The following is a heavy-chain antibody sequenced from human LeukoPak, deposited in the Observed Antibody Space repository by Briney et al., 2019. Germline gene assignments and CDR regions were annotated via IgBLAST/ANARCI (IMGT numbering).Heavy chain of an antibody. CDR2: IYYSGST. J-gene: IGHJ4*02. CDR1: GGSISSSSYY. V-gene: IGHV4-39*01. CDR3: ARGRREVWFGELLGLDY. Sequence: SETLSLTCTVSGGSISSSSYYWGWIRQPPGKGLEWIGSIYYSGSTYYNPSLKSRVTISVDTSKNQFSLKLSSVTAADTAVYYCARGRREVWFGELLGLDYWGQGTLVTVSS. D-gene: IGHD3-10*01.